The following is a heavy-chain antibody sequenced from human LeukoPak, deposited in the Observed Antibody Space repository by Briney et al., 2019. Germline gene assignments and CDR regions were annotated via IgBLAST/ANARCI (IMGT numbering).Heavy chain of an antibody. CDR1: GFTFSTYW. Sequence: SGGSLRLSCAASGFTFSTYWMSWVRQAPGKGLEWVANIKEDESEKYYVDSVKGRFTISRDNAQNSLNLQMNSLRPEDTAMYYCARVQTTGSYYGMDVWGQGTTVTVSS. V-gene: IGHV3-7*01. J-gene: IGHJ6*02. D-gene: IGHD3-10*01. CDR3: ARVQTTGSYYGMDV. CDR2: IKEDESEK.